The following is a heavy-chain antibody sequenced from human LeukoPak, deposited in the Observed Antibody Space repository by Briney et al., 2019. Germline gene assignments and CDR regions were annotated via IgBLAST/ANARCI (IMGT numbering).Heavy chain of an antibody. CDR1: GYTFTGYY. D-gene: IGHD3-10*01. Sequence: ASVKVSCKASGYTFTGYYLHWVRQAPGQGLEWMGWINPNNGGTTYAQKFEDWVTMTRDTSFSTAYMELRRLRSDDTAIYYCARASGVVGDPFDIWGQGTTVTVSS. V-gene: IGHV1-2*04. CDR3: ARASGVVGDPFDI. CDR2: INPNNGGT. J-gene: IGHJ3*02.